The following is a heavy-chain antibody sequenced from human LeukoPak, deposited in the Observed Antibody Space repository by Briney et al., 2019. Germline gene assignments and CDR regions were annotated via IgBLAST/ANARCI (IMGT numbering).Heavy chain of an antibody. CDR1: GYTFNNYY. Sequence: ASVKVSCKASGYTFNNYYIHWARQAPGQGLEWMGIINPSGGTTSYAQKFRGRVTMTRDTSTSTVYMELSSLTSGDTAIYYCARGGYGSGILNWFDPWGQGTLVTVSS. CDR3: ARGGYGSGILNWFDP. V-gene: IGHV1-46*02. J-gene: IGHJ5*02. D-gene: IGHD3-10*01. CDR2: INPSGGTT.